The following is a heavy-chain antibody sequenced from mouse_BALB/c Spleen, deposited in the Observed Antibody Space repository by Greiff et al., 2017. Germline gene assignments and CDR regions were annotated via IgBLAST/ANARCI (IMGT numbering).Heavy chain of an antibody. Sequence: EVMLVESGGGLVKPGGSLKLSCAASGFTFSSYAMSWVRQTPEKRLEWVASISSGGSTYYPDSVKGRFTISRDNARNILYLQMSSLRSEDTAMYYCARGRTTVGAMDYWGQGTSVTVSS. V-gene: IGHV5-6-5*01. CDR3: ARGRTTVGAMDY. CDR1: GFTFSSYA. CDR2: ISSGGST. J-gene: IGHJ4*01. D-gene: IGHD1-1*01.